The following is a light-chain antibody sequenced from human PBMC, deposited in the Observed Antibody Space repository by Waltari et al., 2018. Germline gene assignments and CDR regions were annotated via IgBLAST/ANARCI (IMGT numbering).Light chain of an antibody. CDR1: QAISSY. CDR3: QQYYGDPLT. Sequence: AIRITQSPSSVSASTGDRVTITCRPSQAISSYLAWYQQKAGKAPKLLIYASSTLQSGVPARVSGSGSRTNFTRTIGCLQAEDFATYFCQQYYGDPLTFGGGTKVEI. CDR2: ASS. J-gene: IGKJ4*01. V-gene: IGKV1-8*01.